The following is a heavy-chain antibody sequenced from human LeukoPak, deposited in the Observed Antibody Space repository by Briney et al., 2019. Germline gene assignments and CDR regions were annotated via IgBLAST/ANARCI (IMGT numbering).Heavy chain of an antibody. CDR3: ASRGITMTERPDY. D-gene: IGHD3-22*01. J-gene: IGHJ4*02. CDR2: ISGHNGNT. CDR1: GYSFNKFG. Sequence: ASVKVSCKASGYSFNKFGISWVRQAPGRGLEWMGWISGHNGNTDSAQKFQDRVTMSTDNSMSTAYLELRSLGSEDTAVYYCASRGITMTERPDYWGQGTLVTVSS. V-gene: IGHV1-18*01.